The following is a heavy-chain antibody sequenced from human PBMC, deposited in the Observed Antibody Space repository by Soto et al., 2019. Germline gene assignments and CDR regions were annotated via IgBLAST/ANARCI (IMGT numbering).Heavy chain of an antibody. V-gene: IGHV3-30*18. CDR1: GFTFSSYG. CDR3: AKEYGDSGGDAFDI. Sequence: QVQLVESGGGVVQPGRSLRPSCAASGFTFSSYGMHWVRQAPGKGLEWVAVISYDGSNKYYADSVKGRFTISRDNSKNTLYLQRNSLRAEDTDVYYCAKEYGDSGGDAFDIWGQGTMVTVSS. CDR2: ISYDGSNK. D-gene: IGHD4-17*01. J-gene: IGHJ3*02.